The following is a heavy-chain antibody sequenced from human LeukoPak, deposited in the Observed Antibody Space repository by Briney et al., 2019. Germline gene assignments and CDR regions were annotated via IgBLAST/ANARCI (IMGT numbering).Heavy chain of an antibody. V-gene: IGHV1-18*01. CDR1: GYTFTCYG. CDR2: ISAYNGNT. CDR3: ARGVYCSGGSCPYDYYYYMDV. D-gene: IGHD2-15*01. J-gene: IGHJ6*03. Sequence: GASVKVSCKASGYTFTCYGISWVRQAPGQGLEWMGWISAYNGNTNYAQKLQGRVTMTTDTSTSTAYMELRSLRSYDTAVYYCARGVYCSGGSCPYDYYYYMDVWGKGTTVTVSS.